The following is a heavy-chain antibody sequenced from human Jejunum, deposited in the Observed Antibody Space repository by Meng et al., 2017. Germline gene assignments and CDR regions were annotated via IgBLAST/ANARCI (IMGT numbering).Heavy chain of an antibody. CDR3: VRGYNGFDL. J-gene: IGHJ4*02. D-gene: IGHD5-24*01. V-gene: IGHV3-72*01. CDR2: SRNKANGYTT. Sequence: VPLVESGGGLVKPGGSLRLSCEVSGFTFSDHYMDWVRQAPGRGLEWVARSRNKANGYTTNYAASVKDRFTISRDDSKNSLNLQMNSLKIEDTALYYCVRGYNGFDLWGQGTLVTVSS. CDR1: GFTFSDHY.